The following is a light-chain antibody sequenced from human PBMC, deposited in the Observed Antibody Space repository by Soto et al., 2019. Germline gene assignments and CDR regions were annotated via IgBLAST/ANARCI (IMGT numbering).Light chain of an antibody. CDR2: DAS. Sequence: DIQMTQSPSTLSASVGHRFTITCRASQSISSWLAWYKQKPGKAPNLLIYDASSLESGVPSRFSGSGSGTEFTLTISSMKPDDFATYYCQQYNSYSTFGHGTKVDIK. CDR1: QSISSW. J-gene: IGKJ1*01. CDR3: QQYNSYST. V-gene: IGKV1-5*01.